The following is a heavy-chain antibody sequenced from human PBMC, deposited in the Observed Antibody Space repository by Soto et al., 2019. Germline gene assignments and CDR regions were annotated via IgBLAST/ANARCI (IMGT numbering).Heavy chain of an antibody. Sequence: QVQLQQWGAGLLKPSETLSLTCAVYGGSFSGYYWSWIRQPPGKGLEWIGEINHSGSTNYNPSLNGRVTISVDTSKNQFSLKLSSVTAADTAVYYCARVGYYDSTITNWFDPWGQGTLVTVSS. CDR3: ARVGYYDSTITNWFDP. J-gene: IGHJ5*02. V-gene: IGHV4-34*01. CDR1: GGSFSGYY. CDR2: INHSGST. D-gene: IGHD3-22*01.